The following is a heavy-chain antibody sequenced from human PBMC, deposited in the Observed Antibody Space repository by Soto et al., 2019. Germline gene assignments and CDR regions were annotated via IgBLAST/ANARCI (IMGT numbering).Heavy chain of an antibody. CDR2: INAGNGNT. CDR3: ARAGDPGESGVVVVVPPTSSYYFDY. V-gene: IGHV1-3*01. CDR1: GYTFTSYA. D-gene: IGHD2-15*01. J-gene: IGHJ4*02. Sequence: ASVKVSCKASGYTFTSYAMHWVRQAPGQRLEWMGWINAGNGNTKYSQKFQGRVTITRDTSASTAYMELRNLKSDDTAVYYCARAGDPGESGVVVVVPPTSSYYFDYWGQGTVVTVS.